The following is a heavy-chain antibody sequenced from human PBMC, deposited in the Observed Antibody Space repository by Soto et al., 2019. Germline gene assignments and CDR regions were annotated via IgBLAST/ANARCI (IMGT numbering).Heavy chain of an antibody. CDR1: GFTFSSYW. D-gene: IGHD3-3*01. CDR3: ARADFWSGYPYYYYYMDV. J-gene: IGHJ6*03. Sequence: PGGSLRLSCAASGFTFSSYWMSWVRQAPGKGLEWVANIKQDGSEKYYVDSVKGRFTISRDNAKNSLYLQMNSLRAEDTAVYYCARADFWSGYPYYYYYMDVWGKGTTVTAP. V-gene: IGHV3-7*01. CDR2: IKQDGSEK.